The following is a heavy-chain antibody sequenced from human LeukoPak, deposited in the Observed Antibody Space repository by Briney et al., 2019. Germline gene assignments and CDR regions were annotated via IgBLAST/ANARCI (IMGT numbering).Heavy chain of an antibody. V-gene: IGHV3-30-3*01. Sequence: GRSLRLSCAASGFTFSSYAMHWVRQAPGKGLEWVAVISHDGSNKYYADSVKGRFTISRDNSKNTLYLQMNSLRAEDTAVYYCGKNRYSGSLSPFDIWGQGTMVTVSS. CDR3: GKNRYSGSLSPFDI. D-gene: IGHD1-26*01. CDR2: ISHDGSNK. J-gene: IGHJ3*02. CDR1: GFTFSSYA.